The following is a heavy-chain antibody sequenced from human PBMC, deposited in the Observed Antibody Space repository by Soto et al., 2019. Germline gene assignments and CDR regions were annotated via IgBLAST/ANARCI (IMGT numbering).Heavy chain of an antibody. CDR2: TYYRSKWYN. J-gene: IGHJ6*02. CDR1: GDSVSSNSAA. V-gene: IGHV6-1*01. Sequence: LSQTLSLTCAISGDSVSSNSAAWNWIRQSPSRGLEWLGRTYYRSKWYNDYAVSVKSRITINPDTSKNQFSLQLNSVTPEDTAVYYCARVLGGYSYGYPDYYYYGMDVWGQGTTVTVSS. D-gene: IGHD5-18*01. CDR3: ARVLGGYSYGYPDYYYYGMDV.